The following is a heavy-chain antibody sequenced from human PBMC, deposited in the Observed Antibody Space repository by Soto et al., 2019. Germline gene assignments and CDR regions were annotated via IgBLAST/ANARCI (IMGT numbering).Heavy chain of an antibody. CDR2: IKQDGSEK. J-gene: IGHJ4*02. V-gene: IGHV3-7*01. Sequence: EVQLVESGGGLVQPGGSLRLSCAASGFTFSSYWMSWVRQAPGKGLEWVANIKQDGSEKYYVDSVKGRFTISRDNAKNSLYLQMNSLRAEETAVYYCARDNCSSTSCYLEGHFDYWGQGTLVTVSS. D-gene: IGHD2-2*01. CDR1: GFTFSSYW. CDR3: ARDNCSSTSCYLEGHFDY.